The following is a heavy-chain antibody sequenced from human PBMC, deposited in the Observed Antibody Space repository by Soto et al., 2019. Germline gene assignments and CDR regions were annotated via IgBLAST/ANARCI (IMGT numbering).Heavy chain of an antibody. Sequence: PSETLSLTCTASGCTVSTNYFCWVRDRQAPGQGRDWLVYSYNSGTTDYNPSLKSRVTISVDTSKNQYTMKLNSVTAADTAVYYSATFVVPAKRHTDFDFWGPGTLVTVSS. J-gene: IGHJ4*02. V-gene: IGHV4-39*01. CDR3: ATFVVPAKRHTDFDF. D-gene: IGHD2-21*02. CDR1: GCTVSTNYFC. CDR2: SYNSGTT.